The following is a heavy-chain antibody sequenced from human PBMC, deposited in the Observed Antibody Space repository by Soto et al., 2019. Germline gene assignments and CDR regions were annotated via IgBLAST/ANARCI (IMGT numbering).Heavy chain of an antibody. CDR1: GFTFDNYA. CDR3: ASRGRYYFDH. Sequence: EVQLLESGGGLVQPGGSLRLSCAASGFTFDNYAMSWVRQAPGKGLEWVSTIGTSVSNTYYTDSVKGRFTISRDNSRSTLSLHMNSLRAEDTAVYYCASRGRYYFDHWGQGTLVTVSS. J-gene: IGHJ4*02. V-gene: IGHV3-23*01. CDR2: IGTSVSNT.